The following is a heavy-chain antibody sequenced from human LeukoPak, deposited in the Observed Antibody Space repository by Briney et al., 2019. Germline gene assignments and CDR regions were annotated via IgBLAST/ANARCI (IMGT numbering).Heavy chain of an antibody. CDR1: GFTVSDNY. Sequence: PGGSLRLSCAASGFTVSDNYTSWVRQAPGKGLEWVSFIYRDGTTYYADSVKGRFTISRDNSKNTLFLQMNSLRAEDTAVYYCAGYDTSGYYLNYWGQGTLVTVSS. CDR2: IYRDGTT. J-gene: IGHJ4*02. D-gene: IGHD3-22*01. CDR3: AGYDTSGYYLNY. V-gene: IGHV3-53*01.